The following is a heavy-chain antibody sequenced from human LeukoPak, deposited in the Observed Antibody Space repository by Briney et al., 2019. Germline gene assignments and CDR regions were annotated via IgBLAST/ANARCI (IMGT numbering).Heavy chain of an antibody. Sequence: ASAKVSCKASGYTFTSYDINWVRQATGQGLEWMGWMNPNSGNTGYAQKFQGRVTMTRNTSISTAYMELSSLRSEDTAVYYCARGSYYDSSGYYYDDYWGQGTLVTVSS. CDR3: ARGSYYDSSGYYYDDY. D-gene: IGHD3-22*01. CDR2: MNPNSGNT. CDR1: GYTFTSYD. J-gene: IGHJ4*02. V-gene: IGHV1-8*01.